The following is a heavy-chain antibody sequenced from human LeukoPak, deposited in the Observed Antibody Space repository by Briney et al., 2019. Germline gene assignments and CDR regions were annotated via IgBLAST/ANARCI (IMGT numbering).Heavy chain of an antibody. V-gene: IGHV3-11*04. Sequence: PGGSLRLSCAASGFTFSDYYMSWIRQAPGKGLEWVTYISSSGTTIYYADSVKGRFTISRDNAKNSLYLQMHSLRAEDTAVYYCARLWGDFDFWSGSVQIFDYWGQGTLVTVSS. CDR3: ARLWGDFDFWSGSVQIFDY. J-gene: IGHJ4*02. CDR1: GFTFSDYY. CDR2: ISSSGTTI. D-gene: IGHD3-3*01.